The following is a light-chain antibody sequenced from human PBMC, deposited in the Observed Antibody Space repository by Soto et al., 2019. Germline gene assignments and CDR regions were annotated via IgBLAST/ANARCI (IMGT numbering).Light chain of an antibody. Sequence: DIQMTQSPSSLSASVGDRVTITCRASQSISSYLNWYQQKPGKAPKLLIYAASSLQSGVPSRFSGRGSGTDFTLTIGSLQPEDFATYYCQQSYSILFTFGPGTKVDIK. J-gene: IGKJ3*01. CDR1: QSISSY. V-gene: IGKV1-39*01. CDR2: AAS. CDR3: QQSYSILFT.